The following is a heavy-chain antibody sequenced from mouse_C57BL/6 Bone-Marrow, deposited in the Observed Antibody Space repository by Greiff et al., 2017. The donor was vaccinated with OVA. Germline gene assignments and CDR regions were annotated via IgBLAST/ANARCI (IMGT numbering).Heavy chain of an antibody. CDR2: IDPENGDT. CDR1: GFNIKDDY. V-gene: IGHV14-4*01. J-gene: IGHJ3*01. Sequence: EVQRVESGAELVRPGASVKLSCTASGFNIKDDYMHWVKQRPEQGLEWIGWIDPENGDTEYASKFQGKATITADTSSNTAYLQLSSLTSEDTAVYYCTTRRYFAYWGQGTLVTVSA. D-gene: IGHD1-1*01. CDR3: TTRRYFAY.